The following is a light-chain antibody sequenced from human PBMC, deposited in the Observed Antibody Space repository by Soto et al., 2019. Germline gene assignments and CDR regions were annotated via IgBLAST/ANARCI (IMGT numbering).Light chain of an antibody. CDR1: SSDVGGSKY. Sequence: QSALTQPASVSGSPGQSITISCTGTSSDVGGSKYVSWYQHHPGKAPKLLIYEVGERPSGVSNRFSGSKSGNTASLTISGLQAEDEADYYCTSYTTSSARVFGTGTKVTVL. CDR2: EVG. V-gene: IGLV2-14*01. J-gene: IGLJ1*01. CDR3: TSYTTSSARV.